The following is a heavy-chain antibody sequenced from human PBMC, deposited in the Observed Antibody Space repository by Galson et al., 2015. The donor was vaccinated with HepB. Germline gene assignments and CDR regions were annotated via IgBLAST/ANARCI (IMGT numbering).Heavy chain of an antibody. V-gene: IGHV3-23*01. Sequence: SLRLSCAASGFTFSSYAMSWVRQAPGKGLEWVSAISGSGGSTYYADSVKGRFTISRDNSKNTLYLQMNSLRAEDTAVYYCAKRVAASVVATYWYFDLWGRGTLVTVSS. CDR1: GFTFSSYA. CDR3: AKRVAASVVATYWYFDL. J-gene: IGHJ2*01. CDR2: ISGSGGST. D-gene: IGHD5-12*01.